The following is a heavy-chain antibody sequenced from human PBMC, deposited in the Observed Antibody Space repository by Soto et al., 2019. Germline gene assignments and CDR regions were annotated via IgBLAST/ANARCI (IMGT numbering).Heavy chain of an antibody. V-gene: IGHV3-21*04. J-gene: IGHJ3*01. CDR2: ISGDSNYI. CDR3: ARVVYFDRSAYGL. Sequence: RLSCAASGFSFSGYNMNWVRQAPEKGLEWVSSISGDSNYIYYADSVQGRFTTSRDNAKNSVYLQMNSLTAEDTAVYYCARVVYFDRSAYGLWGQGTMVTVSS. D-gene: IGHD3-22*01. CDR1: GFSFSGYN.